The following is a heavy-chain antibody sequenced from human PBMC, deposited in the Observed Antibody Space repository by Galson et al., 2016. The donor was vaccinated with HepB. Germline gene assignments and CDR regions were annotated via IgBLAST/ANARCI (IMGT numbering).Heavy chain of an antibody. Sequence: SLRLSCAVSGFSLSGYSMNWVRQAPGKGLEWVSYISRSGNTVYYADSAKGRFTISRDNAKNSLFLQMNSLRADATAVYYCTRDTPGDYGDYVNEYWGQGTLVTVSS. CDR1: GFSLSGYS. D-gene: IGHD4-17*01. V-gene: IGHV3-48*01. J-gene: IGHJ4*02. CDR2: ISRSGNTV. CDR3: TRDTPGDYGDYVNEY.